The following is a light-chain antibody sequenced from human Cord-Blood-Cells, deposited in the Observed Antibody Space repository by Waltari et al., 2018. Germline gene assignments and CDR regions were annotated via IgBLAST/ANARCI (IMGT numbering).Light chain of an antibody. CDR1: QSISSY. CDR2: AAS. J-gene: IGKJ5*01. V-gene: IGKV1-39*01. CDR3: QQSYSTASIT. Sequence: DIQMTQSPSSLSASVGDRVTITCRASQSISSYLNWYQQKPGKAPKLRIYAASSLQSGVPSRFSGSGSGTDFTLTISSLQPEDFATYYCQQSYSTASITFGQGTRLEIK.